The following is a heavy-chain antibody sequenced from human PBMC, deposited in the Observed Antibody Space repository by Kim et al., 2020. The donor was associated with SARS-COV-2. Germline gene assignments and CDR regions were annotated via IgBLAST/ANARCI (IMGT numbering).Heavy chain of an antibody. CDR3: VKDRGGWYTGGWFDP. J-gene: IGHJ5*02. V-gene: IGHV3-48*02. CDR1: GFTLNTSA. D-gene: IGHD6-19*01. Sequence: GGSLRLSCAVSGFTLNTSAMNWVRQAPGKGLEWISYISLSGTTLHYADSVKGRFTISKDHAANSLFLHMNGLRDEDTAVYYCVKDRGGWYTGGWFDPWGQGTLVTVSS. CDR2: ISLSGTTL.